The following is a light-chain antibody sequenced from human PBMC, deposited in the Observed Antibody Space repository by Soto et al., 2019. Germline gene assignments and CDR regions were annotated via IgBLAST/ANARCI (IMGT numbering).Light chain of an antibody. J-gene: IGLJ1*01. V-gene: IGLV2-11*01. Sequence: QSVLTQPRSVSGSPGQSVTISCTGSSSDVGGYNYVSWYQQHPGKAPKLIIYDVSKRPSGVPDRFSGSKSGNTASLSISGLQAEDDADYYCCSYAGTYTPLYVFGTGTKVTVL. CDR1: SSDVGGYNY. CDR2: DVS. CDR3: CSYAGTYTPLYV.